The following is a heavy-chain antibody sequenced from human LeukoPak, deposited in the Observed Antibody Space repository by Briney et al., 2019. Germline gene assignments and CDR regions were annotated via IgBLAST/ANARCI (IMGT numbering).Heavy chain of an antibody. J-gene: IGHJ4*02. CDR3: ARDSDGGYSGYDLDY. Sequence: GMSLRLSCAASGFTFSSYAMHWVRQAPGKGLEWVAVISYDGSNKYYADSVKGRFTISRDNSKNTLYLQMNSLRAEDTAVYYCARDSDGGYSGYDLDYWGQGTLVTVSS. CDR2: ISYDGSNK. V-gene: IGHV3-30-3*01. D-gene: IGHD5-12*01. CDR1: GFTFSSYA.